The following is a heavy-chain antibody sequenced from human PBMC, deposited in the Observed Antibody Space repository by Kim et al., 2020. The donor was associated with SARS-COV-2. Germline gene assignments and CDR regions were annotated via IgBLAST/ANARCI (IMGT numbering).Heavy chain of an antibody. Sequence: GGSLRLSCAASGFTFSSYAMHWVRQAPGKGLEWVAVISYDGSNKYYADSVKGRFTISRDNSKNTLYLQMNSLRAEDTAVYYCARDRPPSSGSYYPNGAFDIWGQGTMVTVSS. CDR3: ARDRPPSSGSYYPNGAFDI. J-gene: IGHJ3*02. V-gene: IGHV3-30-3*01. D-gene: IGHD1-26*01. CDR2: ISYDGSNK. CDR1: GFTFSSYA.